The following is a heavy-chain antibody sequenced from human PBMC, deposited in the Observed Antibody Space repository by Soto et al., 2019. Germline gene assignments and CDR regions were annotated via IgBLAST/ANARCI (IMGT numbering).Heavy chain of an antibody. V-gene: IGHV1-2*04. D-gene: IGHD2-21*02. CDR2: MNPNSGGT. CDR1: GYTFTSYD. J-gene: IGHJ6*02. CDR3: ARDVPLAREYCGGDCSNGMDV. Sequence: ASVKVSCKASGYTFTSYDINWVRQATGQGLEWKGWMNPNSGGTNYAQKFQGWVTMTRDTSISTAYMELSRLRSDDTAVYYCARDVPLAREYCGGDCSNGMDVWGQGTTVTVSS.